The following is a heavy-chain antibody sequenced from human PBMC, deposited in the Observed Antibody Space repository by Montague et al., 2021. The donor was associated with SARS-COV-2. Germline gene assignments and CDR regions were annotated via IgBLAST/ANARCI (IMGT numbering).Heavy chain of an antibody. CDR1: GGSFSTYS. J-gene: IGHJ6*03. Sequence: SETLSPTCAVHGGSFSTYSWNWIRQPPGKGLEWIGEIHHGGSTYYNPSLKSRVTISADTSKNQFSLKLTSVAAADTAVYYCARLGDGVVPSPILGVGPYYSYYYMDVWGKGTTVTVSS. V-gene: IGHV4-34*01. CDR2: IHHGGST. D-gene: IGHD3-10*01. CDR3: ARLGDGVVPSPILGVGPYYSYYYMDV.